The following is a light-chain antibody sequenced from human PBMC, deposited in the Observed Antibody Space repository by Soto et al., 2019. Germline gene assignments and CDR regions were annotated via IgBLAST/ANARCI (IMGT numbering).Light chain of an antibody. CDR3: TSYTSSSTAAYV. V-gene: IGLV2-14*01. Sequence: QSALTQPASVSGSPGQSITISCTGTSSDVGGYNYVSWYQQHPGKAPKLMIYDVSNRPSGVSNRFSGSKSGNTASLTISGLQAEDEADYYCTSYTSSSTAAYVFGTGTKVPVL. CDR2: DVS. J-gene: IGLJ1*01. CDR1: SSDVGGYNY.